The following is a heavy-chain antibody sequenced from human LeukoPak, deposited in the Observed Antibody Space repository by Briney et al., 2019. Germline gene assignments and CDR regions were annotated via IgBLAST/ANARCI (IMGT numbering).Heavy chain of an antibody. D-gene: IGHD3-16*01. CDR2: ISGSGGST. Sequence: GGSLRLSCAASGFTFSSYAMSWVRQAPGKGLEWVSAISGSGGSTYYADSVKGRFTISRDNSKNTLYLQMNSLRAEDTAVYYCARDLLGAANYGMDVWGQGTTVTVSS. CDR3: ARDLLGAANYGMDV. CDR1: GFTFSSYA. V-gene: IGHV3-23*01. J-gene: IGHJ6*02.